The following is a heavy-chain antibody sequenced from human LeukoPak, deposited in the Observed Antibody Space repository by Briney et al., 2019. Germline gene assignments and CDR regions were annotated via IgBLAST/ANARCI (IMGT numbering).Heavy chain of an antibody. D-gene: IGHD3-22*01. CDR2: INPSGGST. J-gene: IGHJ4*02. V-gene: IGHV1-46*01. Sequence: ASVKVSCKASGYTFTSYYMHWVRQAPGQGLEWMGIINPSGGSTSYAQKFQGRVTMTRDTSTSTVYMELSSLRSEDTAVYYCARVHNYYDSSGYLDYWGQGTLVTVSS. CDR1: GYTFTSYY. CDR3: ARVHNYYDSSGYLDY.